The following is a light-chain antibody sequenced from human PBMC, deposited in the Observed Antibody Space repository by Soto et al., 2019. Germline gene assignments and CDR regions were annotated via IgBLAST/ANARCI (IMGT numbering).Light chain of an antibody. V-gene: IGKV1-39*01. J-gene: IGKJ1*01. CDR1: QSISSY. Sequence: DIQMTQSPSSLSASVGDRVTITCRASQSISSYLNWYQQKPGKAPKLLIYAASSLQRGVPSRFSGSGSGTDFTLTISSLQPEDFATYYCQQSYMTPPTFGQGTKVDIK. CDR3: QQSYMTPPT. CDR2: AAS.